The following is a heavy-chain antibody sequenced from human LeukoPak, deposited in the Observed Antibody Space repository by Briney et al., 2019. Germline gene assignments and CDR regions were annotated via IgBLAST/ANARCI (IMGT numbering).Heavy chain of an antibody. CDR2: ISSSRSTI. J-gene: IGHJ6*04. V-gene: IGHV3-48*01. CDR3: ARDYSRSHLPLVDV. Sequence: GGSLRLFCAASGFTFSIYSVNGVREAPGEGVGGGSYISSSRSTIYYADSVKVRFTISRDNAKNSMYLPMNSLRAADTAVYSCARDYSRSHLPLVDVWGKGTTATASS. D-gene: IGHD6-6*01. CDR1: GFTFSIYS.